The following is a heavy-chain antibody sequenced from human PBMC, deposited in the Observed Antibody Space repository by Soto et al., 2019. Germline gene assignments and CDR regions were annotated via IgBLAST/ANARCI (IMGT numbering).Heavy chain of an antibody. D-gene: IGHD3-9*01. CDR1: GGSISSSNW. J-gene: IGHJ5*02. Sequence: SETLSLTCAVSGGSISSSNWWSWVRQPPGKGLEWIGEIYHSGSTNYNPSLKCRVTISVDKSKNQFSLKLSSVTAADTAVYYCARRPYDILIHNWFDPWGQGTLVTVSS. CDR3: ARRPYDILIHNWFDP. V-gene: IGHV4-4*02. CDR2: IYHSGST.